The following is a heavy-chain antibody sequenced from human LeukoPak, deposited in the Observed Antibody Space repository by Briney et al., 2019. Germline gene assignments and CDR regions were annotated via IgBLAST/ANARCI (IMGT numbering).Heavy chain of an antibody. J-gene: IGHJ5*02. CDR1: GFTFSDYY. Sequence: GGSLRLSCAASGFTFSDYYMSWIRQAPGKGLEWVSYISSSGSTIYYADSVKGRFTISRDNAKNSLYLQMDSLRAEDTAVYYCARGPPGYSSSWYGGIEFDPWGQGTLVTVSS. D-gene: IGHD6-13*01. V-gene: IGHV3-11*01. CDR2: ISSSGSTI. CDR3: ARGPPGYSSSWYGGIEFDP.